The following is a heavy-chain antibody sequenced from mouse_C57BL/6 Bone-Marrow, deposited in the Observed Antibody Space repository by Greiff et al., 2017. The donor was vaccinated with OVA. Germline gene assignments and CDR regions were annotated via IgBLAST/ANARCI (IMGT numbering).Heavy chain of an antibody. CDR1: GFTFSDYY. J-gene: IGHJ1*03. V-gene: IGHV5-16*01. CDR2: INYDGSST. CDR3: AREPGPYYGSSYDWYFDV. D-gene: IGHD1-1*01. Sequence: EVKLVESEGGLVQPGSSMKLSCTASGFTFSDYYMAWVRQVPEKGLEWVANINYDGSSTYYLDSLKSRFIISRDNAKNILYLQMSSLKSEDTATYYCAREPGPYYGSSYDWYFDVWGTGTTVTVSS.